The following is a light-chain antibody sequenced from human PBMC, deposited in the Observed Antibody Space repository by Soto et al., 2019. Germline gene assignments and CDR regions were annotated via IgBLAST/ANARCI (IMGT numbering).Light chain of an antibody. CDR3: SSYAGSSKV. CDR2: EVS. V-gene: IGLV2-14*01. Sequence: QSVLTQPASVSGSPGQSITISCTGTSSDVGGYKYVSWYQQHPDKAPKLIIFEVSNRPSGISSRFSGSKSGNTASLTISGLQAEDEADYYCSSYAGSSKVFGTGTKVTVL. CDR1: SSDVGGYKY. J-gene: IGLJ1*01.